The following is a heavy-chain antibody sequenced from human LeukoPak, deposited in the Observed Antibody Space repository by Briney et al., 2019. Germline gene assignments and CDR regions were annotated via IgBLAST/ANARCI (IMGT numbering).Heavy chain of an antibody. Sequence: PSETLSLTCAVYGGSFSGYYWSWIRQPPGKGLEWIGEINHSGSTNYNPSLKSRVTISVDTSKNQFSLKLGSVTAADTAVYYCARGDSSGWYFDYWGQGTLVTVSP. CDR1: GGSFSGYY. CDR2: INHSGST. J-gene: IGHJ4*02. V-gene: IGHV4-34*01. CDR3: ARGDSSGWYFDY. D-gene: IGHD6-19*01.